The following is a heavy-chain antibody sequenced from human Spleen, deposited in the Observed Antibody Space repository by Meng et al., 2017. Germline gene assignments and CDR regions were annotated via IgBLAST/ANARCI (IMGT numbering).Heavy chain of an antibody. V-gene: IGHV4-34*01. Sequence: WCAGVLYLSETLSLTWGVSGGSFSDYYWSWIRQPPGKGLEWIGEINHSGSTNYNPSLESRATISVDTSQNNLSLKLSSVTAADTAVYYCARDSSAHLDITMVRGNWYFDLWGRGTLVTVSS. J-gene: IGHJ2*01. D-gene: IGHD3-10*01. CDR3: ARDSSAHLDITMVRGNWYFDL. CDR2: INHSGST. CDR1: GGSFSDYY.